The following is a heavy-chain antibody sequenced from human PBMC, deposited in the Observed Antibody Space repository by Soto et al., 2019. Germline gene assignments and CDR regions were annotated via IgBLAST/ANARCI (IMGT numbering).Heavy chain of an antibody. D-gene: IGHD2-2*01. CDR3: ARLSVPAATGNYYYYYMDV. CDR2: TYYRSKWYN. V-gene: IGHV6-1*01. J-gene: IGHJ6*03. CDR1: GDSVSSNSAA. Sequence: KQSPTLSLTCAISGDSVSSNSAAWNWIRQSPSRGLEWLGRTYYRSKWYNDYAVSVKSRITINPDTSKNQFSLQLNSVTPEDTAVYYCARLSVPAATGNYYYYYMDVWGKGTTVTVSS.